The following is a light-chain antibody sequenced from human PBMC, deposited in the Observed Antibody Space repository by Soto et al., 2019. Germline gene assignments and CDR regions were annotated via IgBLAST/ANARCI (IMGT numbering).Light chain of an antibody. V-gene: IGLV1-44*01. J-gene: IGLJ1*01. Sequence: ALTQPPSASGTPGQRVTISCSGSSSNIGSNTVNWYQQLPGTAPKLLIYSNNQRPSGVPDRFSGSKSGTSASLDISGLQSDDEADYHCAAWDDSLNGYVSGTGTKVTV. CDR2: SNN. CDR1: SSNIGSNT. CDR3: AAWDDSLNGYV.